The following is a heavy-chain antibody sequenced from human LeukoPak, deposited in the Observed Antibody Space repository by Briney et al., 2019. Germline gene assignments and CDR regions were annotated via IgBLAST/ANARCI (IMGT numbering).Heavy chain of an antibody. CDR3: ARVVYRGENWFDP. V-gene: IGHV4-38-2*02. CDR1: GYSISSGYY. Sequence: PSETLSLTCTVSGYSISSGYYWGWIRQPPGKGLEWVGYLFSNGNTEYSPSLKSRATISVDTSKNQCSLKLNSVTAADTAVYYCARVVYRGENWFDPWGQGTLVIVSS. CDR2: LFSNGNT. D-gene: IGHD3-10*01. J-gene: IGHJ5*02.